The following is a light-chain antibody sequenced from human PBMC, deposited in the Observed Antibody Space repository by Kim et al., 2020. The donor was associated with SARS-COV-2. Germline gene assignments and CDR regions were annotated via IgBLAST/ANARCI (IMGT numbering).Light chain of an antibody. CDR1: QSVSSSY. J-gene: IGKJ4*01. CDR3: QQYGSSLPVT. CDR2: GAS. V-gene: IGKV3-20*01. Sequence: PGEGATLSCRASQSVSSSYLAWYQHKPGQAPRLLIYGASNRATGIPDRFSGSGSGTDFTLTISRLASEDFAVYYCQQYGSSLPVTFGGGTKVEIK.